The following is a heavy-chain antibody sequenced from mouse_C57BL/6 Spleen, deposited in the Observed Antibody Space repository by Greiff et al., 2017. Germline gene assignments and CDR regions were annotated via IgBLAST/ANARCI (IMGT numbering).Heavy chain of an antibody. J-gene: IGHJ2*01. CDR1: GYTFTSYW. D-gene: IGHD1-2*01. Sequence: QVQLQQPGTELVKPGASGYTFTSYWMHWVKQRPGQGLEWIGNINPSNGGTNYNEKFKSKATLTVDKSSSTAYMQLSSLTSEDSAVYYCARDWDYYGLYYFDYWGQGTTLTVSS. V-gene: IGHV1-53*01. CDR2: INPSNGGT. CDR3: ARDWDYYGLYYFDY.